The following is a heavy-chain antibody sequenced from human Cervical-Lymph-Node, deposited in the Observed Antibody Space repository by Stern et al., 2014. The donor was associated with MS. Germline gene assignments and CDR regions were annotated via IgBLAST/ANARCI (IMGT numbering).Heavy chain of an antibody. CDR1: GYTFNDYY. Sequence: VQLVESGAEVKKPGASVKVSCKASGYTFNDYYMHWVRQAPGQGLEWMGWINPNSGGTNYAQKFQDRVTMTWDTSINTAAMELGSLRLDDTAIFYCARGDQGYYYYGMDVWGQGTTVTVSS. CDR3: ARGDQGYYYYGMDV. J-gene: IGHJ6*02. CDR2: INPNSGGT. V-gene: IGHV1-2*02.